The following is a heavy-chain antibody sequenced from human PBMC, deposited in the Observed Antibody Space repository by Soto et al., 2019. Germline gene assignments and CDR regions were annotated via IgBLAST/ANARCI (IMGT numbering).Heavy chain of an antibody. J-gene: IGHJ6*03. V-gene: IGHV4-4*02. CDR3: AREPSYCSGGSCYYYYYYMDV. Sequence: QVQLQESGPGLVKPSGTLSLTCAVSGGSISSSNWWSWVRQPPGKGLEWIGEIYHSGSTNYNPSLKRRVTISVDKSKNQFSLKLSSVTAADTSVYYCAREPSYCSGGSCYYYYYYMDVWGKGTTVTVSS. CDR1: GGSISSSNW. CDR2: IYHSGST. D-gene: IGHD2-15*01.